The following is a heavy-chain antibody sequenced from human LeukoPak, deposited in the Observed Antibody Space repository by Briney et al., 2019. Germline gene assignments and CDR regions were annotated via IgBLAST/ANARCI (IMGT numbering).Heavy chain of an antibody. CDR1: GFTLSSYS. D-gene: IGHD5-18*01. CDR3: ARLYSRVGPFDY. V-gene: IGHV3-48*04. CDR2: TGSSSTTI. Sequence: GGSLRLSCAASGFTLSSYSMNWVRQAPGKGLEWVSYTGSSSTTIYYADSVKGRFTISRDNAKNSLYLQMNSLRAEDTAVYYCARLYSRVGPFDYWGQGTLVTVSS. J-gene: IGHJ4*02.